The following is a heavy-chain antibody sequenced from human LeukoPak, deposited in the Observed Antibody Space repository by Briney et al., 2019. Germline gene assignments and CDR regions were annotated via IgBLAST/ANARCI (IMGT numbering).Heavy chain of an antibody. CDR1: GGSFSSYY. V-gene: IGHV4-59*08. CDR3: VRVKIYCRGGSCYAPFDY. D-gene: IGHD2-15*01. Sequence: SETLSLTCTISGGSFSSYYWTWIRQPPGKGLEWIGSIYYSGSTNYNPSLRSRVTISVDTSKNQFSLKLSSVTAADTAVYYCVRVKIYCRGGSCYAPFDYWGQGTLVTVSS. J-gene: IGHJ4*01. CDR2: IYYSGST.